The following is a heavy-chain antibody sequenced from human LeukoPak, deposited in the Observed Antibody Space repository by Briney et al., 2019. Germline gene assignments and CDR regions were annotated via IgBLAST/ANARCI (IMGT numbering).Heavy chain of an antibody. J-gene: IGHJ4*02. CDR1: GGSFSGYY. CDR2: INHSGGT. CDR3: ARVNLLGYCTNDVCPGGGVPFDY. V-gene: IGHV4-34*01. Sequence: SETLSLTCAVYGGSFSGYYWTWIRQPPGKGLEWIGEINHSGGTDYNPALKSRVTISIDASKNQFSLKLTSLTAADTAVYYCARVNLLGYCTNDVCPGGGVPFDYWGQGNLVTVSS. D-gene: IGHD2-8*01.